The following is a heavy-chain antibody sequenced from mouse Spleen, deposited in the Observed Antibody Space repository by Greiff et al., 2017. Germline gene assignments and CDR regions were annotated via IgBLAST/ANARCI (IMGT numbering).Heavy chain of an antibody. CDR2: IHPSDSDT. CDR1: GYTFTSYW. Sequence: QVQLQQPGAELVKPGASVKVSCKASGYTFTSYWMHWVKQRPGQGLEWIGRIHPSDSDTNYNQKFKGKATLTVDKSSSTAYMQLSSLTSEDSAVYYCAKIYDYDEGWGAMDYWGQGTSVTVSS. D-gene: IGHD2-4*01. V-gene: IGHV1-74*01. CDR3: AKIYDYDEGWGAMDY. J-gene: IGHJ4*01.